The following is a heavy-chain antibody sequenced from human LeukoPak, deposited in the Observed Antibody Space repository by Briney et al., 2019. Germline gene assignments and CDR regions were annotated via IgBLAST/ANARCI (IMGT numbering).Heavy chain of an antibody. J-gene: IGHJ4*02. Sequence: GGSLRLSCAASGFTFSTYSFNWVRQAPGKGLEWVSSISSSIIYIYYADSVKGRFTISRDNAKNSLYLQMNSLRAEDTAVYYCARGGQGNWPTPFDYWSQGTLVTVSS. D-gene: IGHD1-1*01. V-gene: IGHV3-21*01. CDR2: ISSSIIYI. CDR1: GFTFSTYS. CDR3: ARGGQGNWPTPFDY.